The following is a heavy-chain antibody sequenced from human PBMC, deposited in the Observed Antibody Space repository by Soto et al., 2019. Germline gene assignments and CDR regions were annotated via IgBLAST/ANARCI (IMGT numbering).Heavy chain of an antibody. CDR3: AKDTYSRSWYF. V-gene: IGHV3-23*05. CDR2: IDKSSGDT. CDR1: GFTFTNYL. D-gene: IGHD2-2*01. J-gene: IGHJ4*02. Sequence: QPGGSLRLSCAASGFTFTNYLMTWVRQAPGKGLAWVSSIDKSSGDTYYADSVKGRFTISRDNSKNTLYLQMNGLRAEDTALYYCAKDTYSRSWYFWGQGTLVTVSS.